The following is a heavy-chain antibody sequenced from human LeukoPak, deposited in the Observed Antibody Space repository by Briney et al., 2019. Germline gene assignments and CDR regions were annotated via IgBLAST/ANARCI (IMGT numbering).Heavy chain of an antibody. J-gene: IGHJ4*02. CDR3: ARGWNRFGAIGY. D-gene: IGHD3-16*02. V-gene: IGHV1-8*01. Sequence: ASVKVSCKASGYTFTSCDINWVRQATGQGLEWMGWMNPNSGNTGYAQKFQGRVTMTRNTSISTAYMELSGLRSGDTAVYYCARGWNRFGAIGYWGQGTLVTVSS. CDR1: GYTFTSCD. CDR2: MNPNSGNT.